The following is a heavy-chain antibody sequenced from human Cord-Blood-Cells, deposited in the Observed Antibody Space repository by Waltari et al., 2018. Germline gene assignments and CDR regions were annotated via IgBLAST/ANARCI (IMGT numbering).Heavy chain of an antibody. CDR1: GFTFSRHP. V-gene: IGHV3-23*04. D-gene: IGHD3-10*01. CDR3: AKTPGARAFDI. CDR2: ISGSGGST. Sequence: EVQLVESGGGLVQPGGSLRLSCAASGFTFSRHPMSWVLQAPGKGLEWFSAISGSGGSTYYADSVKGRFTISRDNSKNTLYLQMNSLRAEDTAVYYCAKTPGARAFDIWGQGTMVTVSS. J-gene: IGHJ3*02.